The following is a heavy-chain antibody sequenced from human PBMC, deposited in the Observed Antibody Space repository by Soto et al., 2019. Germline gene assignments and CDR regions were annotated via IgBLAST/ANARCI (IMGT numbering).Heavy chain of an antibody. J-gene: IGHJ4*02. CDR1: GFTFSSYS. CDR2: ISSSSSYI. CDR3: ASSRSRPSSGWPFDY. Sequence: GGSLRLSCAASGFTFSSYSMNWVRQAPGKGLEWVSSISSSSSYIYYADSVKGRFTISRDNAKNSLYLQMNSLRAEDTAVYYSASSRSRPSSGWPFDYWGQGTLVTVSS. D-gene: IGHD6-19*01. V-gene: IGHV3-21*01.